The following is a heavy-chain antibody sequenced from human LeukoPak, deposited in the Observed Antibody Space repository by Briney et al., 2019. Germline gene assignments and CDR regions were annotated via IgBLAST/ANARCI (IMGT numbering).Heavy chain of an antibody. Sequence: ASVKVSCKASGYTFTGYYMHWVRQAPGQGLEWMGWINPNSGGTNYAQKFQGRVTMTGDTSISTAYMELSRLRSDDTAVYYCARSPPLKGHGMDVWGQGTTVTVSS. J-gene: IGHJ6*02. V-gene: IGHV1-2*02. CDR2: INPNSGGT. CDR1: GYTFTGYY. CDR3: ARSPPLKGHGMDV.